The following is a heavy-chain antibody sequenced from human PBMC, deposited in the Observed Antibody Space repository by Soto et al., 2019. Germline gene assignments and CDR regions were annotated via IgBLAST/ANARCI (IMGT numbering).Heavy chain of an antibody. CDR3: ARAYGDYVFDF. CDR2: IYHSGST. CDR1: GGSISSGGYS. D-gene: IGHD4-17*01. J-gene: IGHJ4*02. V-gene: IGHV4-30-2*01. Sequence: SETLSLTCAVSGGSISSGGYSWSWIRQPPGKGLEWIGYIYHSGSTYYNPSLKSRVTISVDTSKNHFSLKLSSVTATDTAVYYCARAYGDYVFDFWGQGTLVTVSS.